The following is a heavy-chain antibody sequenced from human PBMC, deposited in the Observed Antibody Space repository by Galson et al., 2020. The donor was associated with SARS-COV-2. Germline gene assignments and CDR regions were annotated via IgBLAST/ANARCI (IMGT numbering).Heavy chain of an antibody. CDR3: ARGVSRTMIGVVIPTPYYYYMDV. Sequence: ASVKVSCKASGYTFTSYDINWVRQATGQGLEWMGWMNPNSGNTGYAQKFQGRVTMTRNTSISTAYMELSSLRSEDTAVYYCARGVSRTMIGVVIPTPYYYYMDVWGKGTTVTVSS. CDR1: GYTFTSYD. D-gene: IGHD3-22*01. J-gene: IGHJ6*03. CDR2: MNPNSGNT. V-gene: IGHV1-8*01.